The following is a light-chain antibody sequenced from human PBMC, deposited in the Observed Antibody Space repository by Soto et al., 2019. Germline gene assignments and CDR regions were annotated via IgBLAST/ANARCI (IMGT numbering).Light chain of an antibody. J-gene: IGKJ1*01. Sequence: EIVLTQSPGTLSLSPGERATLSCRASQSVSSSYLAWYQQKPGQAPRLLIYGASSRATGIPDRFSGSGSGTAFTLTISKLEPDDFAVYYCQQYGSSPRTFGEGTKVEI. CDR3: QQYGSSPRT. CDR2: GAS. V-gene: IGKV3-20*01. CDR1: QSVSSSY.